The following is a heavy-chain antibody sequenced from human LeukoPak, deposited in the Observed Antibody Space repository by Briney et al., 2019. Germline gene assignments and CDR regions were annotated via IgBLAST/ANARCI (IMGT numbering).Heavy chain of an antibody. CDR1: GGSFSGYY. J-gene: IGHJ4*02. CDR3: ARGRTATFDY. CDR2: INHSGST. V-gene: IGHV4-34*01. Sequence: SETLSLTCAVYGGSFSGYYWSWIRQPPGKGLEWIGEINHSGSTNYNPSLKSRVTISVDTSKNQFSLKLSSVTAADTAVYYCARGRTATFDYWGQGTLVTVSS. D-gene: IGHD1-26*01.